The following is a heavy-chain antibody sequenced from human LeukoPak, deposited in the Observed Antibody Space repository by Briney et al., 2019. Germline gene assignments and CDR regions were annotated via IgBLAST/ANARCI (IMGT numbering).Heavy chain of an antibody. CDR3: ARVSRRYRRAFDI. CDR1: GGSFSGYY. V-gene: IGHV4-34*01. Sequence: SETLSLTCAVYGGSFSGYYWSWIRQPPGKGLGWIGEINHSGSTNYNPSLKSRVTISVDTSKNQFSLKLSSVTAADTAVYYCARVSRRYRRAFDIWGQGTMVTVSS. D-gene: IGHD6-6*01. CDR2: INHSGST. J-gene: IGHJ3*02.